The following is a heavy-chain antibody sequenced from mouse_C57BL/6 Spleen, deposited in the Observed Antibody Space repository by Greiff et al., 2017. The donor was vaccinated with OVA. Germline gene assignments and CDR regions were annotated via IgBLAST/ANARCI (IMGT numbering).Heavy chain of an antibody. D-gene: IGHD1-1*01. CDR1: GFNIKDDY. V-gene: IGHV14-4*01. CDR2: LDPENGDP. Sequence: VQLKQSGAELVRPGASVKLSCTASGFNIKDDYMHWVKQRPEQGLEWIGWLDPENGDPEYASKFQGKATITADTSSNTAYLQLSSLTSEDTAVYYCTTGYGSSPFDYWGQGTTLTVSS. CDR3: TTGYGSSPFDY. J-gene: IGHJ2*01.